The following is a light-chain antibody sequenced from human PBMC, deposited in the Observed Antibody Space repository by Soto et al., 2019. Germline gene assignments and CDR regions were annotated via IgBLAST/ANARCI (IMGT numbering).Light chain of an antibody. CDR3: QQYGSSPTT. CDR2: DAS. J-gene: IGKJ1*01. Sequence: EIVLTQSPATLSLSPGERATLSCRASQSISSYLAWYQQKPGQAPRLLIYDASNWATGIPARFSGSGSGTDFTLTISSLEPEEFAVYYCQQYGSSPTTFGQGTQVHI. V-gene: IGKV3-11*01. CDR1: QSISSY.